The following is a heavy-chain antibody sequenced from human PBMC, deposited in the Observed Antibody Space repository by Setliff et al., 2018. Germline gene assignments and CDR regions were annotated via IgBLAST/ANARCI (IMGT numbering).Heavy chain of an antibody. J-gene: IGHJ4*02. CDR1: GFSFSSYA. CDR3: TRDELETFRY. Sequence: GSLRLSCAASGFSFSSYAIHWVRQAPGKGLEWLTVISSDAMIKLYADSVKGRFTVSRDNAKNTLYLQMKSLRVEDTAVYFCTRDELETFRYWGRGTLVTVS. V-gene: IGHV3-30*03. D-gene: IGHD3-3*01. CDR2: ISSDAMIK.